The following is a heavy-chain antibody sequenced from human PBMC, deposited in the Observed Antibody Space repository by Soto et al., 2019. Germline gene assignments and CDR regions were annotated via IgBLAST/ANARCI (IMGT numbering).Heavy chain of an antibody. J-gene: IGHJ4*02. CDR1: GFTFRDYD. CDR3: ARSANIAPPAY. CDR2: ITSSGNTI. D-gene: IGHD5-12*01. Sequence: PGGSVRLYCAASGFTFRDYDMNWIRQAPGKGLEWVSYITSSGNTIYYADSVKGRFTISRDNAKNSLYLQMNSLSTDDTAFYYCARSANIAPPAYWGQGTLVTVSS. V-gene: IGHV3-11*01.